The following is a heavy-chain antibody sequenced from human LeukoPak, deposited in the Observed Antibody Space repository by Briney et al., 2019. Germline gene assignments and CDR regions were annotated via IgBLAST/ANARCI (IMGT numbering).Heavy chain of an antibody. CDR1: GFPLSSYA. J-gene: IGHJ4*02. V-gene: IGHV3-23*01. CDR2: TSSSDAGT. Sequence: PGGSLRLSCAVSGFPLSSYAMSWVRQAPGKGLEWVSATSSSDAGTYYADSVRGRFTISRDNSKNTLYLQMNSLRAEDTAVYYCARATYSSGWEIDYWGQGTLVTVSS. CDR3: ARATYSSGWEIDY. D-gene: IGHD6-19*01.